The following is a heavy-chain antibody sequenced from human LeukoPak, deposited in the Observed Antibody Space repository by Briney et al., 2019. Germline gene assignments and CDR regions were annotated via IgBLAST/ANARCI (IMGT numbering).Heavy chain of an antibody. CDR1: GFTFSSYA. CDR3: AKNHYSSSRDYFDY. D-gene: IGHD6-13*01. J-gene: IGHJ4*02. Sequence: GGSLRLSCAASGFTFSSYAMSWVRQAPGKGLEWVSVISGSGASTNYADSVKGRFIISRDNSKNTLYLQMNSLRAEDTAVYYCAKNHYSSSRDYFDYWGQGTLVTVSS. CDR2: ISGSGAST. V-gene: IGHV3-23*01.